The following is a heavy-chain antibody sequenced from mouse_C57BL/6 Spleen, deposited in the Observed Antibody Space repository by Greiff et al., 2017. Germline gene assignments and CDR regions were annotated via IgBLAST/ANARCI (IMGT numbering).Heavy chain of an antibody. CDR2: IDPSDSYT. Sequence: QVQLQQPGAELVMPGASVKLSCKASGYTFTSYWMHWVKQRPGQGLEWIGEIDPSDSYTNYNQKFKGKSTLTVDKSSSTAYMQLSSLTSEDSAVYYCARWDYGSSYRAWFAYWGQGTLVTVSA. J-gene: IGHJ3*01. D-gene: IGHD1-1*01. CDR3: ARWDYGSSYRAWFAY. V-gene: IGHV1-69*01. CDR1: GYTFTSYW.